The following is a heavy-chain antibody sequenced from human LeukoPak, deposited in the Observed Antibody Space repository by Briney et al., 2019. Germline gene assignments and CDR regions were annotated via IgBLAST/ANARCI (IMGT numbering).Heavy chain of an antibody. CDR3: ARAKLGYCSSTSCPKAFDI. V-gene: IGHV1-18*01. Sequence: ASVKASCKASGYTFTSYGISWVRQAPGQGLEWMGWISAYNGNTNYAQKLQGRVTMTTDTSTSTAYMELRSLRSDDTAVYYCARAKLGYCSSTSCPKAFDIWGQGTMVTVSS. J-gene: IGHJ3*02. CDR1: GYTFTSYG. CDR2: ISAYNGNT. D-gene: IGHD2-2*01.